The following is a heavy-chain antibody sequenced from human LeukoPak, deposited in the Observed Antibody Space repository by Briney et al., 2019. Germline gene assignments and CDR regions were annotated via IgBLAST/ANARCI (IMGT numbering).Heavy chain of an antibody. CDR2: IHYSGSS. CDR3: ARIGGIDV. CDR1: GDSISGYY. V-gene: IGHV4-59*01. J-gene: IGHJ5*02. Sequence: SETLSLTCTVSGDSISGYYWSWIRQPPGKGLEWIGYIHYSGSSNYSPSLKRRLTMSVDTSKNQLSLKLSSVTAADTAVYYCARIGGIDVWGRGTLVTVSS. D-gene: IGHD3-16*01.